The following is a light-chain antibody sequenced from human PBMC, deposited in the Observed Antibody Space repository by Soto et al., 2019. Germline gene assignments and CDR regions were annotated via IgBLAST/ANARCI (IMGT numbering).Light chain of an antibody. J-gene: IGKJ1*01. CDR2: GAS. CDR3: QQYGSSPRT. CDR1: QSVSSSY. Sequence: EIVLTQSPGTLSLSPGERATLSCRASQSVSSSYLAWYQQKPGQAPRLLIYGASSRATVIPDRFRGSGSGTDFTLTISSLEPEDFAVYYCQQYGSSPRTFGQGTKLEVK. V-gene: IGKV3-20*01.